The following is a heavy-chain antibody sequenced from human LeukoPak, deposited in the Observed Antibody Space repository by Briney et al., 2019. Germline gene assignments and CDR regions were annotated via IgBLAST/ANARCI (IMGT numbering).Heavy chain of an antibody. CDR2: RSGSGAST. J-gene: IGHJ4*02. V-gene: IGHV3-23*01. CDR1: GFTCRTYA. D-gene: IGHD6-19*01. Sequence: GGSLRLSCAASGFTCRTYAMSWVRQAPGKGLEWVSTRSGSGASTKYADSVRGRFTISRDNSKNTLYLQMNSLRAEDTAIYYCARPSSGWYLFEYWGQGTLVTVSS. CDR3: ARPSSGWYLFEY.